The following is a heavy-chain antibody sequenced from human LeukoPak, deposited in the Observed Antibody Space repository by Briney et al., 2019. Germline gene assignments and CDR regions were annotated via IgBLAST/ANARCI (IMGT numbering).Heavy chain of an antibody. Sequence: SETLSLTCTVSGGSINNYYWSWIRQPPGKGLEWIGFIYYSGSTNYNPSLKSRVTISLDTSKNQFSLKLSSVTAADTAVYYCASGYGSGSYRRHYYYGMDVWGQGTTVTVSS. J-gene: IGHJ6*02. CDR2: IYYSGST. CDR3: ASGYGSGSYRRHYYYGMDV. D-gene: IGHD3-10*01. V-gene: IGHV4-59*12. CDR1: GGSINNYY.